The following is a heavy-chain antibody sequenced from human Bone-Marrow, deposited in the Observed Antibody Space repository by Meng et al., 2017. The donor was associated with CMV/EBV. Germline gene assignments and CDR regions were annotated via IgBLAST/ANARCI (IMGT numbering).Heavy chain of an antibody. Sequence: ASVKVSCKASGYTFTSYGIIWVRQAPGQGLEWVGWISAYNGNTNYAQKLQGRVTMTTDTSTSTAYMELRSLRSDDTAVYYCARVSGGWYFRPPTTGFDYWGQGTLVTVSS. J-gene: IGHJ4*02. CDR1: GYTFTSYG. CDR3: ARVSGGWYFRPPTTGFDY. CDR2: ISAYNGNT. D-gene: IGHD6-19*01. V-gene: IGHV1-18*01.